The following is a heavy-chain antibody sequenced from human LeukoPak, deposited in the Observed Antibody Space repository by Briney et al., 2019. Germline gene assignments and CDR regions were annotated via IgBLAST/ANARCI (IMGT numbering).Heavy chain of an antibody. CDR2: ISGDGSGT. V-gene: IGHV3-43*02. J-gene: IGHJ5*02. CDR1: GFTFDDYV. CDR3: ATQNPPGSGYYDTYNWFDP. D-gene: IGHD5-12*01. Sequence: PGGSLRLSCTASGFTFDDYVMHWVRQAPGKGLEWVSLISGDGSGTYYADSVKGRFTISRDNSKNSLLLHMSGLRAEDTALYYCATQNPPGSGYYDTYNWFDPWGQGTLVTVAS.